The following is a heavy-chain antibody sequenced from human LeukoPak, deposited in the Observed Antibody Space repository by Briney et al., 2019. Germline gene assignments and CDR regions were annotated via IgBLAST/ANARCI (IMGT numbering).Heavy chain of an antibody. V-gene: IGHV3-21*01. Sequence: PGGSLRLSCAASGFTFSSYAMNWVRQAPGKGLEWVSSISGSSSYTYYADSVKGRFTISRDNAKNSLYLEMNSLRAEDMAVYYCVSDYHALDFWGQGTMVTVSS. CDR2: ISGSSSYT. J-gene: IGHJ3*01. CDR1: GFTFSSYA. CDR3: VSDYHALDF.